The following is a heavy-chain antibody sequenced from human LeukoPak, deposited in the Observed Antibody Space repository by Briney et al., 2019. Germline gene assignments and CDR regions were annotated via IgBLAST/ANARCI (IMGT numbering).Heavy chain of an antibody. CDR2: MNPNSGNT. CDR1: GYTFTSYD. V-gene: IGHV1-8*03. J-gene: IGHJ3*02. D-gene: IGHD3-22*01. Sequence: ASVKVSCKASGYTFTSYDFNWVRQATGQGLEWMGWMNPNSGNTGYAQKFQGRVTITRNTSISTAYMELSSLRSEDTAVYYCARGLPQDYYDSSGYYSGGGFDIWGQGTMVTVSS. CDR3: ARGLPQDYYDSSGYYSGGGFDI.